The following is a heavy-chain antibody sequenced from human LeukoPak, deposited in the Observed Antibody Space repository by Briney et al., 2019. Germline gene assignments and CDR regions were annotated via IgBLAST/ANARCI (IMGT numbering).Heavy chain of an antibody. CDR1: GYSISSGYY. D-gene: IGHD3-3*01. CDR2: IYHSGST. V-gene: IGHV4-38-2*01. Sequence: SETLSLTCAVSGYSISSGYYWGWIRQPPGKGVEGIGSIYHSGSTYYNPSLKSRVTISVDTSKNQFSLKLSSVTAADTAVYYCASSLTIFGVVIHYWGQGTLVTVSS. CDR3: ASSLTIFGVVIHY. J-gene: IGHJ4*02.